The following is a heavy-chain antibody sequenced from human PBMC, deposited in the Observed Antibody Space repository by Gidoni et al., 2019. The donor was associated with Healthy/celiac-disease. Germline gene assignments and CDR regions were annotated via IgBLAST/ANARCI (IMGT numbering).Heavy chain of an antibody. CDR3: ARVSPDIVVVPAADYFDY. Sequence: QVQLQESGPGLVKPSQTLSLTCTVSGGSIRSGDSYWSWIRQPPGKGLEWIGYIYYSGSTYYNPSLKSRVTISVDTSKNQFSLKLSSVTAADTAVYYCARVSPDIVVVPAADYFDYWGQGTLVTVSS. J-gene: IGHJ4*02. CDR2: IYYSGST. D-gene: IGHD2-2*01. V-gene: IGHV4-30-4*01. CDR1: GGSIRSGDSY.